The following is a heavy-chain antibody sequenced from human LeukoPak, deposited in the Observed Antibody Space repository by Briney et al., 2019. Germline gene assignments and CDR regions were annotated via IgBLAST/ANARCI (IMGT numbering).Heavy chain of an antibody. CDR3: ARAQKNYYDSSGYYRPGDY. D-gene: IGHD3-22*01. CDR1: GFTFSSYG. CDR2: ISYDGSNK. V-gene: IGHV3-30*19. Sequence: PGRSLRLSCAASGFTFSSYGMHWVRQAPGKGLEWVAVISYDGSNKYYADSVKGRFTISRDNSKNTLYLQMNSLRAEDTAVYYCARAQKNYYDSSGYYRPGDYWGQGTLVTVSS. J-gene: IGHJ4*02.